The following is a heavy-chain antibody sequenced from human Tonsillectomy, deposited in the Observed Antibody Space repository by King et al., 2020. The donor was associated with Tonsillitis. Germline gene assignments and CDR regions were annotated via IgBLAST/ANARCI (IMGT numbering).Heavy chain of an antibody. D-gene: IGHD5-24*01. CDR1: GFTFSNYD. CDR3: ARGRDGYKMAYYDAFDI. CDR2: IWYDGSNK. J-gene: IGHJ3*02. V-gene: IGHV3-33*08. Sequence: VQLVESGGGVVQPGRSLRLSCAASGFTFSNYDMHWVRQAPGKGLEWVAGIWYDGSNKNHAESVKGRFTISRENSKNTRYLQMNSLRAEETAVYYCARGRDGYKMAYYDAFDIWGQGTMVTVSS.